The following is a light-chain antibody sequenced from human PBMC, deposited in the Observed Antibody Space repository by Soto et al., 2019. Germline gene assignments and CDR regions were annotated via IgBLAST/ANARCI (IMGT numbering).Light chain of an antibody. CDR3: QQYGSSPLT. CDR2: GAS. J-gene: IGKJ4*01. Sequence: IVMTQSPVTVSVSQGGRAPLPCRASQSISDTLAWYQQKPGQAPRLLIHGASTRAPGFPARFSGSGSGTDFTLTISRLEPEDFAVYYCQQYGSSPLTFCGGTKVDI. V-gene: IGKV3-20*01. CDR1: QSISDT.